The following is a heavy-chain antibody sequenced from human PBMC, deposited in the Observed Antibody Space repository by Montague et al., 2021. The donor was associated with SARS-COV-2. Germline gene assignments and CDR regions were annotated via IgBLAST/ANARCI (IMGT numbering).Heavy chain of an antibody. J-gene: IGHJ4*02. D-gene: IGHD3-10*01. V-gene: IGHV4-4*07. CDR2: IYNSGST. CDR3: VRDQGRSNGNYPDY. CDR1: GGSISGYY. Sequence: SETLSLTCTVSGGSISGYYWSWFRQSAGKGLEWIGRIYNSGSTSYNPSLKSRVTMSVDTSKNQFSLKLSSVTAADTAVYYCVRDQGRSNGNYPDYWGQGTLVTVSS.